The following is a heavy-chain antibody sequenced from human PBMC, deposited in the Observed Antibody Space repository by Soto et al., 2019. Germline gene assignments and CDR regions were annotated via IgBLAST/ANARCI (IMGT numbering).Heavy chain of an antibody. Sequence: QVQLQESGPGLVKPSQTLSLTCTVSGGSISSGGYYWSWIRQHPGKGLEWIGYIYYSGSTYYNPSLRSRVTISVDTSKNQFSLKLSSVTAADTAVYYCAREQTVTTFFDYWGQGTLVTVSS. V-gene: IGHV4-31*03. D-gene: IGHD4-17*01. CDR2: IYYSGST. CDR1: GGSISSGGYY. CDR3: AREQTVTTFFDY. J-gene: IGHJ4*02.